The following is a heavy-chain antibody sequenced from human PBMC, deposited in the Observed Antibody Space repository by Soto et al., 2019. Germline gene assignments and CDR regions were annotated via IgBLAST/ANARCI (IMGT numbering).Heavy chain of an antibody. CDR3: AILPPPRYCSSTSCYGP. CDR2: INHSGST. Sequence: PSETLSLTCAVYGGSFSGYYWSWIRQPPGKGLEWIGEINHSGSTNYNPSLKSRVTISVDTSKNQFSLKLSSVTAADTAVYYCAILPPPRYCSSTSCYGPWGQGTLVTVSS. V-gene: IGHV4-34*01. D-gene: IGHD2-2*01. CDR1: GGSFSGYY. J-gene: IGHJ5*02.